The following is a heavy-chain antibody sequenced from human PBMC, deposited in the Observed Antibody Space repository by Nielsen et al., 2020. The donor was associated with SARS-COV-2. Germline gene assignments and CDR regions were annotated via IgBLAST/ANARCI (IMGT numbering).Heavy chain of an antibody. CDR1: GFSFDYYG. Sequence: GGSLRLSCTTSGFSFDYYGMHWVRQAPGRGLEWVADIWHDGSNKFYADSVKGRFVISRDNTKNTLYLHMKSLRVDDTAVYFCVRDNDYFDSSDEDRAFDIWGQGTMVTVS. V-gene: IGHV3-33*01. J-gene: IGHJ3*02. CDR2: IWHDGSNK. D-gene: IGHD3-22*01. CDR3: VRDNDYFDSSDEDRAFDI.